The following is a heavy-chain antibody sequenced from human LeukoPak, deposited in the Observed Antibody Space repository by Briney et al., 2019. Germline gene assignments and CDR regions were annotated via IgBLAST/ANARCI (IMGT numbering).Heavy chain of an antibody. CDR3: SSGTPRYGDRVLNY. Sequence: GGSLRLSCSASRFTFGDYAMGWVRQAPGKGLEWVANIKPDGRNKYFVDSVEGRFTISRDNARNSLYLQMNSLRAEDTAVYFCSSGTPRYGDRVLNYWGQGTLVIVSS. CDR1: RFTFGDYA. D-gene: IGHD3-10*01. CDR2: IKPDGRNK. V-gene: IGHV3-7*01. J-gene: IGHJ4*02.